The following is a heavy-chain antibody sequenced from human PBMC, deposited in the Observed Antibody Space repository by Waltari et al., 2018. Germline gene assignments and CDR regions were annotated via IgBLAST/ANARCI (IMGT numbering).Heavy chain of an antibody. CDR1: GYALSELS. Sequence: QVPLEQSGAEVKKPGASMKVSCKVSGYALSELSMHWVRQAPGEGLEWMGGFNPEDGEIIYAQKFRGRVTMTDDTSTETVYIDLSSLRSEDTAVYYCATSNSGGRRGFDYWGQGTLVTVSS. J-gene: IGHJ4*02. CDR2: FNPEDGEI. V-gene: IGHV1-24*01. CDR3: ATSNSGGRRGFDY. D-gene: IGHD2-15*01.